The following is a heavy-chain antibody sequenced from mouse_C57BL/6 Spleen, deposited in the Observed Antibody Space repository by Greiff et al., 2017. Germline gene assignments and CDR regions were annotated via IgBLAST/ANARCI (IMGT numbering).Heavy chain of an antibody. D-gene: IGHD2-4*01. CDR3: ARYDYDDVPFAY. Sequence: QVQLQQSGAELVRPGTSVKVSCKASGYAFTNYLIEWVKQRPGQGLEWIGVINPGSGGTNYNEKFKGKATLTADKSSSTAYMQLSSLTSEDSAVYFCARYDYDDVPFAYWGQGTLVTVFA. V-gene: IGHV1-54*01. CDR1: GYAFTNYL. J-gene: IGHJ3*01. CDR2: INPGSGGT.